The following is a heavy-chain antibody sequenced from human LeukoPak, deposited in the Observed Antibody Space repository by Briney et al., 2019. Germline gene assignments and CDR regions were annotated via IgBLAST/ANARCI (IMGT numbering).Heavy chain of an antibody. CDR3: ARGSRVYFDY. CDR2: INPNSGGT. J-gene: IGHJ4*02. V-gene: IGHV1-2*06. CDR1: GYTFTGYY. Sequence: ASVTVSCKASGYTFTGYYMHWVRQAPGQGLEWMGRINPNSGGTNYAQKFQGRVTMTRDTSTSTVYMELSSLRSEDTAVYYCARGSRVYFDYWGQGTLVTVSS.